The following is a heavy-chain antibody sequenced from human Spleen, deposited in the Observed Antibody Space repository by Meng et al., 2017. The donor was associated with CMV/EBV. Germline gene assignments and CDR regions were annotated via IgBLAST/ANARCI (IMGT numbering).Heavy chain of an antibody. V-gene: IGHV4-30-4*08. CDR3: ARDLWGSRYYFDY. J-gene: IGHJ4*02. D-gene: IGHD1-26*01. CDR1: GGAISSGDYY. CDR2: IYYSGST. Sequence: LALHVSGPGLLNPAQTLSLTCAVSGGAISSGDYYWSWIRQPPGNGLEWIGYIYYSGSTYYNPSLKSRVTISVDTSKNQFSLKLSSVTAADTAVYYCARDLWGSRYYFDYWGQGTLVTVSS.